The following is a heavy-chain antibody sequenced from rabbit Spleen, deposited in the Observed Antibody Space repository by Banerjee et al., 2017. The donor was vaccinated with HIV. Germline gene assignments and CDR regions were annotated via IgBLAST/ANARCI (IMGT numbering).Heavy chain of an antibody. J-gene: IGHJ4*01. CDR2: IDLVFGTT. V-gene: IGHV1S7*01. D-gene: IGHD2-1*01. CDR3: VRDQAGDADYGPYYLNL. Sequence: QLEESGGGLVQPEGSLTLTCTASGFTISSSDYMCWVRQAPGKGLEWIGYIDLVFGTTYYATWVNGRFTVSSHNAQNTLYLQLSSLTAADMATYFCVRDQAGDADYGPYYLNLWGPGTLVT. CDR1: GFTISSSDY.